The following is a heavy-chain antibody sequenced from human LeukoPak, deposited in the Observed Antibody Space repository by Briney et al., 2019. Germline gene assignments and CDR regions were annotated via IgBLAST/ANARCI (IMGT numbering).Heavy chain of an antibody. V-gene: IGHV1-2*02. CDR3: ARAMPVAGFDIDY. D-gene: IGHD2-2*01. CDR2: INPNSGGT. Sequence: ASVKVSCKASGYTFTGYYMHWVRQAPGQGLEWMGWINPNSGGTNYAQKFQGRVTMTRNTSISTAYMELSSLRSEDTAVYYCARAMPVAGFDIDYWGQGTLVTVSS. CDR1: GYTFTGYY. J-gene: IGHJ4*02.